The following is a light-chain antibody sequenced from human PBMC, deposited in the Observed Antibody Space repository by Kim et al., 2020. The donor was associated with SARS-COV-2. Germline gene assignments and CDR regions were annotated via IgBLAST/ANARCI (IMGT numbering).Light chain of an antibody. CDR2: CAS. CDR3: QKYNSVPLT. CDR1: RCISNY. V-gene: IGKV1-27*01. Sequence: ASVGNRVTITCRASRCISNYLAGYQQKAGEIPKLLIYCASTLQSGVPSRFSGSGSGTDFTLTISSLQPEDVATYYCQKYNSVPLTFGGGTKVDIK. J-gene: IGKJ4*01.